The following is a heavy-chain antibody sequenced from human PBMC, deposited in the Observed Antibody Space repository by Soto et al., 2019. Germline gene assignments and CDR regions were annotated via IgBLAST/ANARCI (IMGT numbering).Heavy chain of an antibody. CDR3: ACTGEQGHSRDAFDI. D-gene: IGHD3-10*01. Sequence: TLSLTCTVSGGSSSSGGYYWGWIRQHPGKGLEWIGYIYYSGSTYYNPSLKSRVTISVDTSKNQFSLKLSSVTAADTAVYYCACTGEQGHSRDAFDIWCLGTMVPVS. V-gene: IGHV4-31*03. CDR1: GGSSSSGGYY. J-gene: IGHJ3*02. CDR2: IYYSGST.